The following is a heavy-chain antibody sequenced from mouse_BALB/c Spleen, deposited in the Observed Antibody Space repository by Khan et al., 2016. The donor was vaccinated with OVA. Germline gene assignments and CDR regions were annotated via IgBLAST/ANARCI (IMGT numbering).Heavy chain of an antibody. D-gene: IGHD3-3*01. J-gene: IGHJ4*01. CDR2: ISYSRCS. V-gene: IGHV3-2*02. CDR3: ARGRAY. CDR1: GYSITSDYA. Sequence: EVQLQESGPGLVKPSQSLSLTCTVTGYSITSDYAWNWMRQFPGNKLEWVGYISYSRCSSYHPSLKSRITITRDTSTNPLFLQLNTVDTEDTTTYYSARGRAYWGQGTSVTVSS.